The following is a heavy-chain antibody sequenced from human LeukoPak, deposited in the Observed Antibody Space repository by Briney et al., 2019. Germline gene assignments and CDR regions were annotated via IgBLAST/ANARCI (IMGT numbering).Heavy chain of an antibody. CDR1: GGSFSGYY. D-gene: IGHD6-19*01. Sequence: PSETLSLTCAVYGGSFSGYYWSWIRQPPGKGLEWIGEINHSGSTNYNPSLKSRVTISVDTSKTQFSLKLSSVTAADTAVYYCARGSSGWPVDYWGQGTLVTVSS. J-gene: IGHJ4*02. V-gene: IGHV4-34*09. CDR3: ARGSSGWPVDY. CDR2: INHSGST.